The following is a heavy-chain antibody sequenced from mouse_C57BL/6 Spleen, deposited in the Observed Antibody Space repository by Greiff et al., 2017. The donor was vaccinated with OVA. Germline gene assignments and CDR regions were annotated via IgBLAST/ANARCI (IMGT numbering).Heavy chain of an antibody. CDR3: ARHYGSSYGVYWYFDV. CDR1: GFTFSDYG. V-gene: IGHV5-17*01. CDR2: ISSGSSTI. Sequence: VESGGGLVKPGGSLKLSCAASGFTFSDYGMHWVRQAPEKGLEWVAYISSGSSTIYYADTVKGRFTISRDNAKNTLFLQMTSLRSEDTAMYYCARHYGSSYGVYWYFDVWGTGTTVTVSS. J-gene: IGHJ1*03. D-gene: IGHD1-1*01.